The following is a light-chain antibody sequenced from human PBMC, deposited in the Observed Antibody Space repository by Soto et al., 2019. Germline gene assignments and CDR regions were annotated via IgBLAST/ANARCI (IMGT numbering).Light chain of an antibody. CDR1: QSLENSDGKTY. Sequence: DVVVTQSPLSLPVTLGQSASISCRSSQSLENSDGKTYLSWFKQRPGQSPRRLISEVSKRDSGVPDTIRGSGLGTDFTLHISSVEAEDVGLYYCMQGRHLAWTFGQGTRVEIK. V-gene: IGKV2-30*01. CDR2: EVS. J-gene: IGKJ1*01. CDR3: MQGRHLAWT.